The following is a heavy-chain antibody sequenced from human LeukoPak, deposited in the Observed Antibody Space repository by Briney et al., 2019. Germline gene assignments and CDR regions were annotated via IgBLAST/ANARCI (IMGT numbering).Heavy chain of an antibody. CDR3: ARDLEAIVGATGDY. V-gene: IGHV1-8*01. J-gene: IGHJ4*02. D-gene: IGHD1-26*01. CDR2: MNPNSGNT. CDR1: GYTFTSYD. Sequence: ASVKVSCKASGYTFTSYDINWVRQATGQGLERMGWMNPNSGNTGYAQKFQGRVTMTRNTSISTAYMELSSLRSEDTAVYYCARDLEAIVGATGDYWGQGTLVTVSS.